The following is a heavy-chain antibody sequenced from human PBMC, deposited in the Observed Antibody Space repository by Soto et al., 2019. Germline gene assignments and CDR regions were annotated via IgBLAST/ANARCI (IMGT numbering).Heavy chain of an antibody. J-gene: IGHJ4*02. V-gene: IGHV3-23*01. CDR3: ANVIIAVAGTPFDY. D-gene: IGHD6-19*01. CDR1: GFTFSSYA. CDR2: ISGSGGST. Sequence: PGGSLRLSCAASGFTFSSYAMSWVRKAPGKGLEWVSAISGSGGSTYYADSVKGRFTISRDNSKNTLYLQMNSLRAEDTAVYYCANVIIAVAGTPFDYWGQGTLVTVSS.